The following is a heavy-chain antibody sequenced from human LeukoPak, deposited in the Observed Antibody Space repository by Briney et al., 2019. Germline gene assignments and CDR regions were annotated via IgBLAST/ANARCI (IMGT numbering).Heavy chain of an antibody. J-gene: IGHJ4*02. CDR1: GGSISSSSYY. D-gene: IGHD4-11*01. CDR2: IYYSGST. Sequence: SETLSLTCTVSGGSISSSSYYWGWIRQPPGKGLEWIGSIYYSGSTYYNPSLKSRVTISVDTSKNQFSLKLTSVTAADTAVYYCARVTTNYFDSWGQGTLVTVSS. V-gene: IGHV4-39*07. CDR3: ARVTTNYFDS.